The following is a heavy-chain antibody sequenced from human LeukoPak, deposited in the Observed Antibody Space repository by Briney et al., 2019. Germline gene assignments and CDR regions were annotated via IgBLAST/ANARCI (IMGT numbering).Heavy chain of an antibody. Sequence: PSETLSLTCSASGGSISSYYWSWIRQPPGKGLEWIGYLYYSGSTNSNPSLKSRVTMSVDTSKNQFSLKLRSVTAADTAVYYCARGGSGISNAFDIWGQGKMVTVSA. J-gene: IGHJ3*02. D-gene: IGHD3-10*01. CDR1: GGSISSYY. CDR2: LYYSGST. CDR3: ARGGSGISNAFDI. V-gene: IGHV4-59*01.